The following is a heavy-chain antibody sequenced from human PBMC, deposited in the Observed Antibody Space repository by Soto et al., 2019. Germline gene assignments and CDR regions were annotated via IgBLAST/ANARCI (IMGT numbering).Heavy chain of an antibody. V-gene: IGHV1-2*02. CDR2: INPNSGAT. CDR1: GYTFTGYF. Sequence: QVQLEQSGAEVKKPGASVKVSCKASGYTFTGYFMHWVRQAPGQGLEWMGWINPNSGATKYAQKFQGRVTLSRDTSIIRAYMELSGLRSGDTAFYYCAGGGGTILAALPWGQGTLVTVSS. CDR3: AGGGGTILAALP. J-gene: IGHJ5*02. D-gene: IGHD3-3*01.